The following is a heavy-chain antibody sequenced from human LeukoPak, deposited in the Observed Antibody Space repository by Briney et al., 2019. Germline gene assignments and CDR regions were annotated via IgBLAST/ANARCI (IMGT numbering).Heavy chain of an antibody. V-gene: IGHV4-59*01. CDR2: FYYSGIT. CDR3: ARSGSTAFDY. J-gene: IGHJ4*02. CDR1: GGSISSYY. Sequence: SETLSLTCTVSGGSISSYYWSWIRQPPGKGLEWIGYFYYSGITSYNPSLNSRVTISLDTSKNHFSLKLSSVTAADTAVYYCARSGSTAFDYWGQGTLVTVSS. D-gene: IGHD1-26*01.